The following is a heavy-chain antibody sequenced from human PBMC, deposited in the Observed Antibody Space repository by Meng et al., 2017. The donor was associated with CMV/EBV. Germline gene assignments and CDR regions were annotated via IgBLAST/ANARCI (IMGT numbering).Heavy chain of an antibody. D-gene: IGHD2-2*02. CDR1: GYSFTSYW. V-gene: IGHV5-51*01. Sequence: KVSCKGSGYSFTSYWIGWVRQMPGKGLEWMGIIYPGDSDTRYSASFQGQVTISADKSISTAYLQWSSLKASDTAMYYCARHVRGGVPAAIGGDAFDIWGQGTMVTVSS. CDR3: ARHVRGGVPAAIGGDAFDI. CDR2: IYPGDSDT. J-gene: IGHJ3*02.